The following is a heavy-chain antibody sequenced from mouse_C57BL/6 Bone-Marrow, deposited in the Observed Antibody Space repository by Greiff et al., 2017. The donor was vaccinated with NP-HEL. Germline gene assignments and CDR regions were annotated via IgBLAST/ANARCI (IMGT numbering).Heavy chain of an antibody. J-gene: IGHJ1*03. CDR3: AREYYYYGSSWYFDV. CDR1: GYAFSSSW. D-gene: IGHD1-1*01. CDR2: IYPGDGDT. Sequence: LVESGPELVKPGASVKISCKASGYAFSSSWMNWVKQRPGKGLEWIGRIYPGDGDTNYNGKFKGKATLTADKSSSTAYMQLSSLTAEDSAVYFCAREYYYYGSSWYFDVWGTGTTVTVSS. V-gene: IGHV1-82*01.